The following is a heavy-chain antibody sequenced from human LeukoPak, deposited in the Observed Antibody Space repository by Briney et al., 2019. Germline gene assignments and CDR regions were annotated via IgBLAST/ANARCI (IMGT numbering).Heavy chain of an antibody. V-gene: IGHV4-4*02. Sequence: SGTLSLTCAVSGGSISSTTNWWSWVRQPPGKGLEWIGEIHQSGSTNYNPSLKSRVTISVDKPKNQFSLKMTSVTAADTAVYYCARRVYSGSYNWYFDLWGRGTLVTVSS. CDR1: GGSISSTTNW. CDR3: ARRVYSGSYNWYFDL. J-gene: IGHJ2*01. CDR2: IHQSGST. D-gene: IGHD1-26*01.